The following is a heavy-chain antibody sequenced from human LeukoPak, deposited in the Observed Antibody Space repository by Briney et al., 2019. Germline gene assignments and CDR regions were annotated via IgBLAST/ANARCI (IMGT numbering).Heavy chain of an antibody. Sequence: ASVKVSCKASGYTFTSYGISWVRQAPGQGLEWMGWISAYNGNTNYAQKLQGRVTMTTDTSTSTAYMELRSLRSDDTAVYYCARAYYYYGSGSYPDYWGQGTLVTVSS. CDR1: GYTFTSYG. CDR3: ARAYYYYGSGSYPDY. D-gene: IGHD3-10*01. V-gene: IGHV1-18*01. J-gene: IGHJ4*02. CDR2: ISAYNGNT.